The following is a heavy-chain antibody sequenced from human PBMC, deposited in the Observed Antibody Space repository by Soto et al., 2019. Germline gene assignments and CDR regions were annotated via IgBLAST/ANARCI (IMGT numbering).Heavy chain of an antibody. J-gene: IGHJ5*02. CDR2: ISSSSSYT. CDR3: ARGSYTSTWS. Sequence: GGSLRHSCAASGFTFSDYYMIWIRQAPGKGLEWVSYISSSSSYTNYAVSVKSRITINPDTSKNQFSLQLHSVTPEDTAVYYCARGSYTSTWSWGQGTLVTVSS. D-gene: IGHD6-13*01. V-gene: IGHV3-11*06. CDR1: GFTFSDYY.